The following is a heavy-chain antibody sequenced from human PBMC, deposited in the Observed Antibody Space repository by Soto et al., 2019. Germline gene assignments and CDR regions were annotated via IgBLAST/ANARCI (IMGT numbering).Heavy chain of an antibody. CDR3: AGRYGACFDY. CDR2: IYYSGST. D-gene: IGHD5-18*01. J-gene: IGHJ4*01. Sequence: PSETLSLTCSVSGDSISNSRFYWAWIRQPPGEGLEWIGYIYYSGSTNYNPSLKSRVTISVDTSKNQFSLKLSSVTAADTAVYYCAGRYGACFDYWGQGTLVTVSS. CDR1: GDSISNSRFY. V-gene: IGHV4-61*05.